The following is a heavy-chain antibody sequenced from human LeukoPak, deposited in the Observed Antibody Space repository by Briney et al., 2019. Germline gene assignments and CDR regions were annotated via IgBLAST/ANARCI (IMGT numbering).Heavy chain of an antibody. CDR2: IYYSGST. Sequence: SETLSLTCTVSGGSISSYYWSWIRQPPGKGLEWIGYIYYSGSTNYNPSLKSRVTISVDTSKNQFSLKLSSVTAADTAVYYCARDRSGWEHDYWGQGTLVTVSS. J-gene: IGHJ4*02. D-gene: IGHD6-19*01. CDR1: GGSISSYY. CDR3: ARDRSGWEHDY. V-gene: IGHV4-59*01.